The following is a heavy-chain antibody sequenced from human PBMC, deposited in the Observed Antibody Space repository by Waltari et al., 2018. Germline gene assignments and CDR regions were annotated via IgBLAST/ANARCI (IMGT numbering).Heavy chain of an antibody. V-gene: IGHV3-74*01. CDR1: GFTVSNYW. CDR3: ASSRFSIGCSS. CDR2: INSDGSDT. Sequence: EAQLVQSGGGLVQPGGSLRRSCAASGFTVSNYWMHWVRQAPGKGLVWVSRINSDGSDTSYADSVKGRFTISRDNAKNTLYLQMNSLRAEDTAVYYCASSRFSIGCSSWGQGTLATVSS. J-gene: IGHJ5*02. D-gene: IGHD6-19*01.